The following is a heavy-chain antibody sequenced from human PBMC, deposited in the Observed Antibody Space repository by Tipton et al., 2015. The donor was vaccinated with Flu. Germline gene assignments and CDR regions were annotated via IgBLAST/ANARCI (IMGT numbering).Heavy chain of an antibody. D-gene: IGHD3-3*01. CDR3: ARYSYYDFWSGYTHYGMDV. V-gene: IGHV4-59*01. CDR2: IYYSGST. CDR1: GGSISSYY. J-gene: IGHJ6*02. Sequence: LRLSCTVSGGSISSYYWSWIRQPPGKGLEWIGYIYYSGSTNYNPSLKSRVTISVDTSKNQFSLKLSSVTAADTAVYYCARYSYYDFWSGYTHYGMDVWGQGTTVTVSS.